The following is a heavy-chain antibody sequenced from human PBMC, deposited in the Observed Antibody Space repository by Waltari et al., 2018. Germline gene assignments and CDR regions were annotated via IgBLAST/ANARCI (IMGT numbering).Heavy chain of an antibody. Sequence: EVQLLESGGGLVQPGGSLRLSCAASGFTFSSYAMSWVRQAPGKGLEWVSAISGSGGSTYYADSVKGRVNISKDNSKTTLYLQMNSLRAEDTAVYYCAVSSHEPAEIGAFDIWGQGTMVTVSS. D-gene: IGHD3-10*01. CDR3: AVSSHEPAEIGAFDI. V-gene: IGHV3-23*01. CDR2: ISGSGGST. CDR1: GFTFSSYA. J-gene: IGHJ3*02.